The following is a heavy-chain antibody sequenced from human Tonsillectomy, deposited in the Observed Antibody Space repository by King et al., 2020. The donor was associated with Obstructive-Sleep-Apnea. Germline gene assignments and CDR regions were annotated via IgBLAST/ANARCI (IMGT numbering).Heavy chain of an antibody. V-gene: IGHV3-66*03. CDR2: SYYCCSN. CDR1: GFIVSNNY. CDR3: ARGWWSDDFWSGYHAFDI. J-gene: IGHJ3*02. Sequence: VQLVESGGGLVQPGGSLRLFCAASGFIVSNNYMSWVRQAPGKGLEWVSLSYYCCSNSYADSVKVRFIISRDNSNNTLYLQMNSLRPEDTAVYYCARGWWSDDFWSGYHAFDIWGQGTMVSVSS. D-gene: IGHD3-3*01.